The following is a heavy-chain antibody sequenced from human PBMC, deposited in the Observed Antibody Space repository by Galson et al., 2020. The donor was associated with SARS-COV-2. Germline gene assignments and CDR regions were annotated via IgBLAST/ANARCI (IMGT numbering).Heavy chain of an antibody. J-gene: IGHJ4*02. V-gene: IGHV4-38-2*02. Sequence: SETLSLTCTVSGYSISSGSFWGWLRQPPGKRLEWMRSISHSASTYYNPSLKSRITISVDTSKNQFSLKLSTVTAADTAVYYCATYSVAVVAPTTLRADYWGQGTLVTVSS. CDR3: ATYSVAVVAPTTLRADY. CDR2: ISHSAST. D-gene: IGHD2-15*01. CDR1: GYSISSGSF.